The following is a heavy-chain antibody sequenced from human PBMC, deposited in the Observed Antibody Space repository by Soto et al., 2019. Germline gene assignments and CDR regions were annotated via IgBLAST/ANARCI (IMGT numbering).Heavy chain of an antibody. Sequence: EVRLVESGGGLVQPGGSLRLSCAASGFTFSSFSMNWVRQAPGKGLQWVSYISKGGSRIHYADSVKGRFTISRDDAQNSLYLQMSSLRDEDSAVYFCARDLGYRSDWFADCFDHWGQGTVVSVSA. CDR1: GFTFSSFS. CDR2: ISKGGSRI. D-gene: IGHD6-13*01. J-gene: IGHJ4*02. CDR3: ARDLGYRSDWFADCFDH. V-gene: IGHV3-48*02.